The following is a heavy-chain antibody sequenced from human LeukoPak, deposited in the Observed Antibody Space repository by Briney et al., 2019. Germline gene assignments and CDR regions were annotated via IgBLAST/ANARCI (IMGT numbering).Heavy chain of an antibody. D-gene: IGHD3-22*01. CDR2: IRHSGTT. J-gene: IGHJ3*02. CDR3: AKSNGYGLIDI. V-gene: IGHV4-38-2*02. CDR1: GYSISSGYY. Sequence: SETLSLTCTVSGYSISSGYYWGWIRQPPGKGLEWIGTIRHSGTTYYNPSLKSRVTISIDSSKNQFSLELTSVTAADTAVVYCAKSNGYGLIDIWGQGTMVTVSS.